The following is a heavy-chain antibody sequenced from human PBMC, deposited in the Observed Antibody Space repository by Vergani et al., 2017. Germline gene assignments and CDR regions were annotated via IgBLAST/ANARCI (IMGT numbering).Heavy chain of an antibody. CDR3: VSDRALCAGGRCYTEAWDY. Sequence: VQLLESGGGLVQPGGSLRLSCAASGFTFSSYAMSWVRQAPGKGLEWVVGISFDGTNEYYPDLVKGRFTISRDIAKNTLYLQVRSLRLEDTGVYHCVSDRALCAGGRCYTEAWDYWGQGTPVTVSS. CDR1: GFTFSSYA. V-gene: IGHV3-30*03. J-gene: IGHJ4*02. CDR2: ISFDGTNE. D-gene: IGHD2-2*02.